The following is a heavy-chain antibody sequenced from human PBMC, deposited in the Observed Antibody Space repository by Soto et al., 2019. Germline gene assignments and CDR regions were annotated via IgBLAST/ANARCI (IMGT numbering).Heavy chain of an antibody. CDR1: GGTFSSYT. Sequence: ASVKVSCKASGGTFSSYTISWVRQAPGQGLEWMGRIIPILGIANYAQKFQGRVTITADKSTSTAYMELSSLRSEDTAVYYCARATNATYYDFWSGPSYYYYMDVWGKGTTVTVSS. J-gene: IGHJ6*03. CDR2: IIPILGIA. CDR3: ARATNATYYDFWSGPSYYYYMDV. D-gene: IGHD3-3*01. V-gene: IGHV1-69*02.